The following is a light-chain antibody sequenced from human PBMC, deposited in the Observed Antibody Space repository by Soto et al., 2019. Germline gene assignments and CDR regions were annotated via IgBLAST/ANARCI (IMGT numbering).Light chain of an antibody. V-gene: IGKV3-11*01. CDR3: QQRSNWWT. Sequence: EIVLTQSPATLSLSPGERATLSCRASQSVSSYLAWYQQRPGQAPRLLIYDASNRATGVPARFSGSGSGTDVTHTISGLEPEDCAVYYWQQRSNWWTFGQGTKVDIK. CDR1: QSVSSY. CDR2: DAS. J-gene: IGKJ1*01.